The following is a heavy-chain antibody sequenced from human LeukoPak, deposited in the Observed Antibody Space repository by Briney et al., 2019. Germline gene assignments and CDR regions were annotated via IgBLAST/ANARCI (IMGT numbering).Heavy chain of an antibody. CDR1: GFTFTTYG. CDR2: IGGSGIRT. D-gene: IGHD3-10*01. CDR3: AKGHYGSGSYYFDY. J-gene: IGHJ4*02. V-gene: IGHV3-23*01. Sequence: GGSLRLSCSASGFTFTTYGMNWVRQAPGKGLEWVSGIGGSGIRTYYADSVKGRFIISRDNSKNTLYLQMNSLRAEDTAVYYCAKGHYGSGSYYFDYWGQGTLVTVSS.